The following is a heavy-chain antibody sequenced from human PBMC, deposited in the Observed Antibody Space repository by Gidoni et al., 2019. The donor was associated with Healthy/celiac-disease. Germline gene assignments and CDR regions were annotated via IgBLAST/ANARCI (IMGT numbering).Heavy chain of an antibody. CDR2: IYYSGST. V-gene: IGHV4-30-4*08. CDR3: ARAPYVLLWFGEFPDNWFDP. Sequence: QVQLQESGPGLVKPSQTLSLTCTVSGGSISSGDYYWSWIRQPPGKGLEWIGYIYYSGSTYYNPSLKSRVTISVDTSKNQFSLKLSSVTAADTAVYYCARAPYVLLWFGEFPDNWFDPWGQGTLVTVSS. D-gene: IGHD3-10*01. J-gene: IGHJ5*02. CDR1: GGSISSGDYY.